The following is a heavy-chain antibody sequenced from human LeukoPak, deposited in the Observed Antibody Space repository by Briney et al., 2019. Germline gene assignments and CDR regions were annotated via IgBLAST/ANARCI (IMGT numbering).Heavy chain of an antibody. CDR3: ARPTYRRSTYRQTQNSSGWYGY. J-gene: IGHJ4*02. CDR1: GGSISSSSYY. Sequence: KASETLSLTCTVSGGSISSSSYYWSWIRQPPGKGLEWIGEINHSGSTNYDPSLKSRVTISVDTSKNQFSLKLSSVTAADTAVYYCARPTYRRSTYRQTQNSSGWYGYWGQGTLVTVSS. CDR2: INHSGST. D-gene: IGHD6-19*01. V-gene: IGHV4-39*07.